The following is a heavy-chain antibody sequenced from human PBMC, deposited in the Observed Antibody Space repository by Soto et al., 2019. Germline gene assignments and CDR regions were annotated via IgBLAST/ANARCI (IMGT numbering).Heavy chain of an antibody. D-gene: IGHD3-3*01. CDR3: ARDRPVVRFLEWLSKAYGMDV. CDR1: GYTFTSYY. J-gene: IGHJ6*02. CDR2: INPSGGST. Sequence: ASVKVSCKASGYTFTSYYMHWVRQAPGQGLEWMGIINPSGGSTSYAQKFQGRVTMTRDTSTSTVYMELSSLRSEDTAVYYCARDRPVVRFLEWLSKAYGMDVWGQGTTVTV. V-gene: IGHV1-46*01.